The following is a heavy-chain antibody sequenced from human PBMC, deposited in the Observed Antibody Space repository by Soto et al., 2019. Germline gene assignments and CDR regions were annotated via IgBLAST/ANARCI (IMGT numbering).Heavy chain of an antibody. Sequence: SETLSLTCTVSGGSISSYYWSWIRQPPGKGLEWIGYIYYSGSTNYNPSLKSRVTISVDTSKNQFSLKLSSVTAADTAVYYCAGLGPPRVLWFGEGNFDYWGQGTLVTVPQ. D-gene: IGHD3-10*01. CDR2: IYYSGST. CDR3: AGLGPPRVLWFGEGNFDY. V-gene: IGHV4-59*08. CDR1: GGSISSYY. J-gene: IGHJ4*02.